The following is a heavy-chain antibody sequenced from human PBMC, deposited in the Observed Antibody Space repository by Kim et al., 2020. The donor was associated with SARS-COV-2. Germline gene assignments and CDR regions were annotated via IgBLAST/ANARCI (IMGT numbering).Heavy chain of an antibody. CDR1: GGSISSGGYY. CDR2: IYYSGST. CDR3: ARGGELSLFYYYYGMDV. V-gene: IGHV4-30-4*01. D-gene: IGHD3-16*02. Sequence: SETLSLTCTVSGGSISSGGYYWSWIRQPPGKGLEWIGYIYYSGSTYYNPSLKSRVTISVDTSKNQFSLKLSSVTAADTAVYYCARGGELSLFYYYYGMDVWGQGTTVTVSS. J-gene: IGHJ6*02.